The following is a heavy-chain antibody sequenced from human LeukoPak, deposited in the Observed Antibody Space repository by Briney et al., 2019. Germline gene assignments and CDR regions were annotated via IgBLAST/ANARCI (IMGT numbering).Heavy chain of an antibody. Sequence: GGSLRLSCGASGFTLSSFGMHWVRQSPGKGLEWVGVISYDGASGSNKYYTDSVKGRFTISRDDSKNMLYLQMTSLSAEDTAVYYCVRWREYEGFDIWGQGTMVTVSS. CDR1: GFTLSSFG. J-gene: IGHJ3*02. V-gene: IGHV3-30*03. CDR3: VRWREYEGFDI. CDR2: ISYDGASGSNK. D-gene: IGHD2/OR15-2a*01.